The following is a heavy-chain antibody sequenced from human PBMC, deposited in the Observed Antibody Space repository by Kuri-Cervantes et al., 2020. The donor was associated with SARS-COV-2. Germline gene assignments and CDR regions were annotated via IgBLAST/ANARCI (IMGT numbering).Heavy chain of an antibody. CDR3: EKVNGILGSAWYGRAHFDY. CDR2: ISVSGGDT. CDR1: GFTFSSYA. Sequence: LSLTCAASGFTFSSYAMACVRQAPGKGLECVSDISVSGGDTHYADSVRGRFTISRDNSKNTMYLQVNSLRAEDTAGYFCEKVNGILGSAWYGRAHFDYWGQGTMVTVSS. J-gene: IGHJ4*02. V-gene: IGHV3-23*01. D-gene: IGHD6-19*01.